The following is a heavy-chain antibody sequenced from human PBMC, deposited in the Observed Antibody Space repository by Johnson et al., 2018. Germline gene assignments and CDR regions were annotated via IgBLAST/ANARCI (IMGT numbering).Heavy chain of an antibody. J-gene: IGHJ6*03. D-gene: IGHD3-10*01. CDR3: ARATVFGLYYMDV. CDR1: GGSISSYY. Sequence: QVQLQESGPGLVKPSETLSLTCTVSGGSISSYYWSWIRQPPGKGLEWIGYIYYSGSTNYNPSLKSRVTISVDTSKNQFSLKLSPVTAADTAVYDCARATVFGLYYMDVWGKGTTVTVSS. V-gene: IGHV4-59*01. CDR2: IYYSGST.